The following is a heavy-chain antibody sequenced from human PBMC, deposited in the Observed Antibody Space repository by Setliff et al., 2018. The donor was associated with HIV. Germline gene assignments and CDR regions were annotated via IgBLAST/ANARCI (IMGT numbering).Heavy chain of an antibody. CDR1: GLTFSSYA. D-gene: IGHD3-22*01. V-gene: IGHV3-23*01. CDR2: ISGSGGSP. J-gene: IGHJ4*02. Sequence: GGSLRLSCAASGLTFSSYAMSWVRQAPGKGLEWVSSISGSGGSPYYADSVKGRFTISRDNSKNTLYLQMNSLRAEDSAVYYCAKDLVYYDSSGDLDYWGQGTLVTVSS. CDR3: AKDLVYYDSSGDLDY.